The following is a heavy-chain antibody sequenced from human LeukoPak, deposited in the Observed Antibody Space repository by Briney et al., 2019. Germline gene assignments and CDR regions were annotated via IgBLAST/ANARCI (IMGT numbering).Heavy chain of an antibody. J-gene: IGHJ2*01. V-gene: IGHV3-30*03. CDR2: ISYDGSNK. CDR1: GFTFSSYG. Sequence: GGSLRLSCAASGFTFSSYGMHWVRQAPGKGLEWVAVISYDGSNKYYADSVKGRFTISRDNSKNTLYLQMNSLRAEDTALYYCARPRIGDSEGYFDLWGRGTLVTVSS. D-gene: IGHD3-10*01. CDR3: ARPRIGDSEGYFDL.